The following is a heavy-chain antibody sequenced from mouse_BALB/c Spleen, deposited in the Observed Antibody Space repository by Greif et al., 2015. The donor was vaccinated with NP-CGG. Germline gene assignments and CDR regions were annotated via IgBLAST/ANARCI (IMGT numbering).Heavy chain of an antibody. CDR1: GFTFSSYA. V-gene: IGHV5-9-1*01. D-gene: IGHD2-3*01. J-gene: IGHJ2*01. CDR3: ARNAFDGYYFDY. CDR2: ISSGGSYT. Sequence: EVKLMESGGGLVKPGGSLKLSCAASGFTFSSYAMSWVRQTPEKRLEWVATISSGGSYTYYPDSVKGRFTISRDNAKNTLYLQMSSLRSEDTAMYYCARNAFDGYYFDYWGQGTTLTVSS.